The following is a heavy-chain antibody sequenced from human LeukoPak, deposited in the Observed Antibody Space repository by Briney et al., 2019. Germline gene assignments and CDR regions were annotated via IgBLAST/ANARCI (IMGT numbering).Heavy chain of an antibody. D-gene: IGHD1-26*01. CDR2: INADNGNT. J-gene: IGHJ5*02. CDR3: ARDNSVGDNAWWFDP. Sequence: GASVKVSCKASGYTFTSYTIHWVRQAPGQRLEWMGWINADNGNTKYSQEFQGRVTITRGTSASTAYMELSSLRSEDTAIYYCARDNSVGDNAWWFDPWGQGTLVTVSS. V-gene: IGHV1-3*03. CDR1: GYTFTSYT.